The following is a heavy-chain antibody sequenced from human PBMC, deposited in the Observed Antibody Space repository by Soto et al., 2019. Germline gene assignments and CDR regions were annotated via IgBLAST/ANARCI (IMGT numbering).Heavy chain of an antibody. D-gene: IGHD2-15*01. CDR2: INPSGGST. CDR3: ARSIVVVVAPRKWGYGMDV. CDR1: GYTFTSYY. V-gene: IGHV1-46*01. J-gene: IGHJ6*02. Sequence: ASVKVSCKASGYTFTSYYMHWVRQAPGQGLEWMGIINPSGGSTSYAQKFQGRVTMTRDTSTSTVYMELSSLRSEDTAVYYCARSIVVVVAPRKWGYGMDVWAQGTTVTVS.